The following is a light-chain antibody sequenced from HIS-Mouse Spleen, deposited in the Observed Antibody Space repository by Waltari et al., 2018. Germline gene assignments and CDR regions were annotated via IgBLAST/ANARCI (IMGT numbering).Light chain of an antibody. V-gene: IGKV1-5*03. CDR3: QQYNSYWT. J-gene: IGKJ1*01. CDR2: KAS. CDR1: QRISSW. Sequence: DIQMTQSPSTLSASVGDRVTITCRASQRISSWLAWYQQKPGKAPKLLIYKASSLESGVPSRFSGSGSGTDFTLTISSLQPDDFATYYCQQYNSYWTFGQGTKVEIK.